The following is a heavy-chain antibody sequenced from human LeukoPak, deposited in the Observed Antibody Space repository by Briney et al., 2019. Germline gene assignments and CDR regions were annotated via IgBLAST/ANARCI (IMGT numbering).Heavy chain of an antibody. Sequence: PGGSLRLSCAASGFTFSSYWMSWVRQAPGEGLEWVANIKQDGSEKYYVDSVKGRFTISRDNAKNSLYLQMNSLRAEDTAVYYCARDRGYSYGENFDYWGQGTLVTVSS. J-gene: IGHJ4*02. CDR1: GFTFSSYW. CDR3: ARDRGYSYGENFDY. V-gene: IGHV3-7*01. D-gene: IGHD5-18*01. CDR2: IKQDGSEK.